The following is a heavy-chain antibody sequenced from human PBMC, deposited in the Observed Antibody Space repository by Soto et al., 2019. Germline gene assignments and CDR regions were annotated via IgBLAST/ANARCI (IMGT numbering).Heavy chain of an antibody. D-gene: IGHD5-18*01. CDR2: IGGYKGNT. CDR3: APHTLDTGMPSGY. Sequence: ASVELCCTDSGYTFTSNGRRWVRQDNGQGLEWMGWIGGYKGNTNYAQKLQGRGTLTTDTSTSTAYMELRSLRSDDTAVYYCAPHTLDTGMPSGYWGQGTLVTVSS. J-gene: IGHJ4*02. CDR1: GYTFTSNG. V-gene: IGHV1-18*01.